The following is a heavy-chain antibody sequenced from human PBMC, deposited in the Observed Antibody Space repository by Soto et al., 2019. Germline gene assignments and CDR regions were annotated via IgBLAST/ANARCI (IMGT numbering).Heavy chain of an antibody. CDR3: ARDQRHYYDSSGYYRDAFDI. V-gene: IGHV1-3*01. CDR1: GYTLTSYA. Sequence: ASVKVSCKASGYTLTSYAMHWVRQAPGQRLEWMGWINAGNGNTKYSQKFQGRVTITRDTSASTAYMELSSLRSEDTAVYYCARDQRHYYDSSGYYRDAFDIWGQGTMVTVSS. D-gene: IGHD3-22*01. CDR2: INAGNGNT. J-gene: IGHJ3*02.